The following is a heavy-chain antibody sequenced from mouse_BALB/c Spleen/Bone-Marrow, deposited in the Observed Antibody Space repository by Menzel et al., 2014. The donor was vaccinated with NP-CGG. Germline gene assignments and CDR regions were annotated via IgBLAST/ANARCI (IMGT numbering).Heavy chain of an antibody. V-gene: IGHV4-1*02. CDR1: GFDFSRYW. CDR2: INPASSTI. CDR3: AKNYYYGYVAY. J-gene: IGHJ3*01. Sequence: DVMLVESGGGLVQPGGSLKLSCAASGFDFSRYWMTWVRQAPGKGLEWIGEINPASSTINYTPSLKDEFIISRDNAKNTLYLQMSKVRSEDTALYYCAKNYYYGYVAYWGQGTLVTVSA. D-gene: IGHD1-2*01.